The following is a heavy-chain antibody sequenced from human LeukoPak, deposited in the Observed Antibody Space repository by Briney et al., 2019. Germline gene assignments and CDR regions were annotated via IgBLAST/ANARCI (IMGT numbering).Heavy chain of an antibody. CDR2: MYYTGST. D-gene: IGHD1-26*01. V-gene: IGHV4-59*01. CDR1: GGSISGYY. Sequence: SETLSLTCSVSGGSISGYYWSWLRQPPGKGLEWIGYMYYTGSTNYNPALQSRVTLSVDTSKSQFSLRLSSVTVADTAMYYCARAGHGGSRGHFDYWGQGTLVTVSS. CDR3: ARAGHGGSRGHFDY. J-gene: IGHJ4*02.